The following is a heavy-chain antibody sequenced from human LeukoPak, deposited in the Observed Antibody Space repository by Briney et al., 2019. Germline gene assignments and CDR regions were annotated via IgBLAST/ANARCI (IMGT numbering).Heavy chain of an antibody. Sequence: ASVKVSCKASGYPFTGYYMHWVRQAPGQGLEWMAWINPNSGVTNYAQKLQGRVTITRDTSIDTGYMQLSRLRSDDTAVYYCAKDRYGDYEAPFHYYMDAWGRGTTVTISS. CDR2: INPNSGVT. CDR3: AKDRYGDYEAPFHYYMDA. V-gene: IGHV1-2*02. CDR1: GYPFTGYY. J-gene: IGHJ6*03. D-gene: IGHD5-12*01.